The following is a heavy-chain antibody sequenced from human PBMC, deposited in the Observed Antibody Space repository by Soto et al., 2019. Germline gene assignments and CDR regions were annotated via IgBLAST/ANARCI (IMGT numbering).Heavy chain of an antibody. CDR3: AKDGVAVAATGRGYFDY. CDR2: ISYDGSNK. CDR1: GFTFSSYG. Sequence: QVQLVESGGGVVQPGRSLRLSCAASGFTFSSYGMHWVRQAPGKGLEWVAVISYDGSNKYYADSVKGRFTISRDNSKNTLYLQMNSLRAEDTAVYYCAKDGVAVAATGRGYFDYWGQGTLVTVSS. D-gene: IGHD6-19*01. J-gene: IGHJ4*02. V-gene: IGHV3-30*18.